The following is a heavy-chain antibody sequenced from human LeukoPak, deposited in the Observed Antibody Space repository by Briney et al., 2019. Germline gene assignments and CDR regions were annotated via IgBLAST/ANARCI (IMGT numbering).Heavy chain of an antibody. D-gene: IGHD3-22*01. Sequence: GASVNVSCTASGYTFTSYYMHWVRQAPGQGLEWMGIINPSGGSTSYAQKFQGRVTMTRDTSTSTVYMELSSLRSEDTAVYYCAREFVPYYYDSSGRHGAFDIWGQGTMVTVSS. CDR3: AREFVPYYYDSSGRHGAFDI. CDR1: GYTFTSYY. V-gene: IGHV1-46*01. J-gene: IGHJ3*02. CDR2: INPSGGST.